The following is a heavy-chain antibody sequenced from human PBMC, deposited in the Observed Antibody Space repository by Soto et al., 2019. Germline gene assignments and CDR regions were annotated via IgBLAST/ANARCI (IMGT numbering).Heavy chain of an antibody. D-gene: IGHD6-19*01. CDR3: ARAVAVAADFDY. CDR2: INAGNGNT. CDR1: GYTFTGYA. J-gene: IGHJ4*02. V-gene: IGHV1-3*05. Sequence: QVQLVQSGAEEKKPGASVKVSCKASGYTFTGYAMHWVRQAPGQRLEWMGWINAGNGNTKYSQKFQGRVTITRDTSASTAYMELSSLRSEDTAVYYCARAVAVAADFDYWGQGTLVTFS.